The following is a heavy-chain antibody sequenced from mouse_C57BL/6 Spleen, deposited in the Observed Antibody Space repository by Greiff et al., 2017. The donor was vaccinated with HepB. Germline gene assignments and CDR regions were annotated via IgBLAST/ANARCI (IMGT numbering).Heavy chain of an antibody. D-gene: IGHD1-1*01. Sequence: VQLKHSGPELVKPGASVKISCKASGYTFTDYYMNWVKQSHGKSLEWIGDINPNNGGTSYNQKFKGKATLTVDKSSSTAYMELRSLTSEDSAVYYCARGEYYGSSYFDYWGQGTTLTVSS. CDR3: ARGEYYGSSYFDY. J-gene: IGHJ2*01. CDR2: INPNNGGT. CDR1: GYTFTDYY. V-gene: IGHV1-26*01.